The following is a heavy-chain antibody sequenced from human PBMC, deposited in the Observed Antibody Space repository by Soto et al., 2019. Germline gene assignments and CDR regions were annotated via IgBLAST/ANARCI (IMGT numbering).Heavy chain of an antibody. Sequence: QVQLVESGGGVVQPGRSLRLSCVASGFPLRTYALHWVRQAPGKGLEWMTVISYDGGNKYYADSVRGRFTISRDNSKNTVYLQMNNLRPDDTAVYFCARAEPASFGGVSASSYYGLDVWGQGSAVSVAS. V-gene: IGHV3-30-3*01. CDR2: ISYDGGNK. D-gene: IGHD3-3*01. CDR3: ARAEPASFGGVSASSYYGLDV. CDR1: GFPLRTYA. J-gene: IGHJ6*02.